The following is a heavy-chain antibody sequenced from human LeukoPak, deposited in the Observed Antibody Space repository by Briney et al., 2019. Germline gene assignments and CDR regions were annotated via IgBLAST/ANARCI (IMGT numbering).Heavy chain of an antibody. CDR3: ATDLWREWELQGLDY. Sequence: ASVKVSRETSGYTFTDYYMHGVQQAPGKGVVWMGRVAPEDGETIYTEKFQGRVTITADTSTDTAYMELSSLRSEDTAVYYCATDLWREWELQGLDYWGQGTLVTVSS. V-gene: IGHV1-69-2*01. CDR2: VAPEDGET. CDR1: GYTFTDYY. D-gene: IGHD1-26*01. J-gene: IGHJ4*02.